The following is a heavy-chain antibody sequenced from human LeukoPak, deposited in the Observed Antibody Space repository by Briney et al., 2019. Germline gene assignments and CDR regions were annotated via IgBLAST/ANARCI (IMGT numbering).Heavy chain of an antibody. CDR2: TSWNSGSI. Sequence: PGGSLRLSCAASGFTFDDYAMHWVRQAPGKGLGWVSGTSWNSGSIGYADSVKGRFTISRDNAKNSLYLQMNSLRAEDTALYYCAKDVWFGDQIWGAFDIWGQGTMVTVSS. J-gene: IGHJ3*02. CDR3: AKDVWFGDQIWGAFDI. D-gene: IGHD3-10*01. V-gene: IGHV3-9*01. CDR1: GFTFDDYA.